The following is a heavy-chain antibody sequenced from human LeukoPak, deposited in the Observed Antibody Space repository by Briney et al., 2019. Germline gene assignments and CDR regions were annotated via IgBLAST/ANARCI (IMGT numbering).Heavy chain of an antibody. D-gene: IGHD1-20*01. V-gene: IGHV3-23*01. Sequence: PGGSLRLSCAASGFSFSNFAMSWARQAPGKGLEWVSAITGSGGGIYYADSVEGRFTISRDQSKNTLYLQMNSLRAEDTAVYYCVKESQYNWNDGNFDYWGQGTLVTVSS. CDR1: GFSFSNFA. CDR3: VKESQYNWNDGNFDY. CDR2: ITGSGGGI. J-gene: IGHJ4*02.